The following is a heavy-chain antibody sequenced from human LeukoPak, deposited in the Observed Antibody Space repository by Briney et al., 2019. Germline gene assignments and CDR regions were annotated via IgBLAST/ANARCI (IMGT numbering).Heavy chain of an antibody. CDR3: ANGDKKRITMVRGVMQPFDY. Sequence: VQPGRSLRLSCAASGFTFSSYGMPWVRQAPGKGLEWVAVIWYDGSNKYYAVSVKGRFTISRDNSKNTLHLQMNSLRAEDTAVYYCANGDKKRITMVRGVMQPFDYWGQGTLVTVDS. J-gene: IGHJ4*02. D-gene: IGHD3-10*01. CDR1: GFTFSSYG. V-gene: IGHV3-33*06. CDR2: IWYDGSNK.